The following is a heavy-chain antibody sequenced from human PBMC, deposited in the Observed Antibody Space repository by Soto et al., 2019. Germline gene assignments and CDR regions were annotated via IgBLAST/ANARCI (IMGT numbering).Heavy chain of an antibody. CDR2: ISYDGSNK. CDR1: GFTFSSYG. V-gene: IGHV3-30*18. Sequence: SLRLSCAASGFTFSSYGMHWVRQAPGKGLEWVAVISYDGSNKYYADSVKGRFTISRDNSKNTLYLQMNSLRAEDTAVYYCAKGFLEWLLYLDYWGQGTLVTVSS. D-gene: IGHD3-3*01. CDR3: AKGFLEWLLYLDY. J-gene: IGHJ4*02.